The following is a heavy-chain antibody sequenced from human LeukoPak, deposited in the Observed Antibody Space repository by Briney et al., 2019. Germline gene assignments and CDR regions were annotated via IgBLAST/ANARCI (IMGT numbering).Heavy chain of an antibody. J-gene: IGHJ4*02. D-gene: IGHD6-19*01. CDR2: ISYDGSNK. Sequence: GRSLRLSCAASGFTFSSYGMHWVRQAPGKGLEGVAVISYDGSNKYYAESVKGRFTIPRDNSNTTLYLQMNSLRAEDTAVYYCAKPRPWLVLLGAPSDYWGQGTLVTVSS. CDR3: AKPRPWLVLLGAPSDY. CDR1: GFTFSSYG. V-gene: IGHV3-30*18.